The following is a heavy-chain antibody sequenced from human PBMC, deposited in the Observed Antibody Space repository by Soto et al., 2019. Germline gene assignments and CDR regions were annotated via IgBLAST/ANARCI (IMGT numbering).Heavy chain of an antibody. Sequence: PSETLSLTCSVSGASINHNYWSWIRQSPGRGLEWIGFVYYTGTTTTKYNPSLQSRVAMSVDSPKNQFSLKLTSMTAADTAFYYCAKYRRTDAEGYRLDFWGPGTLVTVPQ. J-gene: IGHJ4*02. CDR1: GASINHNY. CDR3: AKYRRTDAEGYRLDF. CDR2: VYYTGTT. D-gene: IGHD5-12*01. V-gene: IGHV4-59*01.